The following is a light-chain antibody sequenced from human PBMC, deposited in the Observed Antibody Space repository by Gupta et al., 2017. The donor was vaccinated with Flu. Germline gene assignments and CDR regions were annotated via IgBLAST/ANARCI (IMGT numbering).Light chain of an antibody. V-gene: IGLV2-14*03. J-gene: IGLJ1*01. CDR1: SSAFGDYKS. CDR2: KGS. Sequence: QSALTQPASVSGSPGQSITISCSGSSSAFGDYKSVSWYQQHPGKAPRLILFKGSDRPAGVSNRFSGSKSDNAASLTISGLQADDEAAYYCTSDGISSTLFGTGTRVTV. CDR3: TSDGISSTL.